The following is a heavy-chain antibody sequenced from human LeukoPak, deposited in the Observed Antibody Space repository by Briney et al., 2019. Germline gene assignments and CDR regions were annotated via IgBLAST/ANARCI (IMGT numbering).Heavy chain of an antibody. D-gene: IGHD3-22*01. J-gene: IGHJ6*02. CDR2: INDYTGNT. CDR3: ARGRIAKIVVVHSFHYGMDV. Sequence: SETLSLTWDVFGGSFTDYFWTWVRQSPGKGLEWIGEINDYTGNTNYSPSLNSRVSISLEKSKNQFSLELRSVTAADTAVYYCARGRIAKIVVVHSFHYGMDVWGQGTTVTVSS. V-gene: IGHV4-34*01. CDR1: GGSFTDYF.